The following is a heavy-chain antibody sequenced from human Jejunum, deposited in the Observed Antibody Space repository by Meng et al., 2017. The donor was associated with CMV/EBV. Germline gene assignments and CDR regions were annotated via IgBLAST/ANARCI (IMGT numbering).Heavy chain of an antibody. J-gene: IGHJ5*01. CDR2: MYYDGSQ. V-gene: IGHV4-39*07. CDR3: AFMRGQPRRNYFDF. D-gene: IGHD1-14*01. CDR1: GGPLSSSSNY. Sequence: SGGPLSSSSNYWGWVRQPPGKGLEWIGNMYYDGSQYYNPSLKSRVSIFADLSRNQFSLRLASVSAADTAMYYCAFMRGQPRRNYFDFWGPGTLVTVSS.